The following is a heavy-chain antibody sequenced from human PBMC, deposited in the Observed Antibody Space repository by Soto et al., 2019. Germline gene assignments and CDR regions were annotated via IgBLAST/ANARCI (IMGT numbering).Heavy chain of an antibody. CDR1: GFTFSSYG. J-gene: IGHJ4*02. CDR3: ARDNYDFWSGYFFDY. Sequence: SLRLSCAASGFTFSSYGMHWVRQAPGKGLEWVAVIWYDGSNKYYADSVKGRFTISRDNSKNTLYLQMNSLRAEDTAVYYCARDNYDFWSGYFFDYWGQGTLVTVSS. D-gene: IGHD3-3*01. CDR2: IWYDGSNK. V-gene: IGHV3-33*01.